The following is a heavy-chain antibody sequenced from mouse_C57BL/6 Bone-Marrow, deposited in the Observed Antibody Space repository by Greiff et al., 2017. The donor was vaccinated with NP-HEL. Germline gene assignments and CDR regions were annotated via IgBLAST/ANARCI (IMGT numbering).Heavy chain of an antibody. Sequence: EVQLQESGPELVKPGASVKIPCKASGYTFTDYNMDWVKQSHGKSLEWIGDINPNNGGTIYNQKFKGKATLTVDKSSSTAYMELRSLTSEDTAVYYCARRRRSGFAYWGQGTLVTVSA. J-gene: IGHJ3*01. CDR3: ARRRRSGFAY. CDR1: GYTFTDYN. CDR2: INPNNGGT. V-gene: IGHV1-18*01.